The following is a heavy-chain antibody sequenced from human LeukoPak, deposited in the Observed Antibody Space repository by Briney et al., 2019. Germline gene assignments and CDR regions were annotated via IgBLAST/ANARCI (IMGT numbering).Heavy chain of an antibody. CDR2: ISSGSSYK. CDR1: AFTFSTYS. J-gene: IGHJ4*02. D-gene: IGHD1/OR15-1a*01. V-gene: IGHV3-21*01. Sequence: GGSLRLSCAASAFTFSTYSMNWVRQAPGKGLEWVSSISSGSSYKYYADSVKGRFTIFRDNAKNSLYQQMNSLRAEDTAVYYCARGGVSGSDSGILEHDYWGQGTLVTVSS. CDR3: ARGGVSGSDSGILEHDY.